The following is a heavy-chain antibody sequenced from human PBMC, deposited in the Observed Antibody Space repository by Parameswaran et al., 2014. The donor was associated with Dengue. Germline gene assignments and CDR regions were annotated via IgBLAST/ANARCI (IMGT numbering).Heavy chain of an antibody. Sequence: GESLKISCAASGFTFDDYAMHWVRQAPGKGLEWVSLISGDGGSTYYADSVKGRFTISRDNSKNSLYLQMNSLRTEDTALYYCAKRGRWVWDAFWSGYYNYYYMDVWGKGTTVTRLL. CDR3: AKRGRWVWDAFWSGYYNYYYMDV. D-gene: IGHD3-3*01. CDR1: GFTFDDYA. V-gene: IGHV3-43*02. CDR2: ISGDGGST. J-gene: IGHJ6*03.